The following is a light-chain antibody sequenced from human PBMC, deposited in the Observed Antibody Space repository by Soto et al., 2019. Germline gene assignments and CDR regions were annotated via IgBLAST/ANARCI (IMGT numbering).Light chain of an antibody. Sequence: AIQLTQSPSSLSASVGDRVTITCRASQGISSALAWYQQKPGKAPKLLIYDASSLESGVPSRFSGSGSGTDFTLTISSLQPDDFATYYCQHYNVYPWTFGQGTKVDIK. CDR1: QGISSA. CDR3: QHYNVYPWT. V-gene: IGKV1-13*02. J-gene: IGKJ1*01. CDR2: DAS.